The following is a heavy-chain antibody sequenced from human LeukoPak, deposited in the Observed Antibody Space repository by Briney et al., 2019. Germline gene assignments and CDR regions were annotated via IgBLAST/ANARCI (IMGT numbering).Heavy chain of an antibody. J-gene: IGHJ4*02. D-gene: IGHD3-3*01. CDR3: ARHRSYYDFWSGYYKPPLGYFDY. Sequence: KASETLSLTCAVSGGSISSGGYSWSWIRQPPGKGLEWIGYIYHSGSTYYNPSLKSRVTISVDRSKNQFSLKLSSVTAADTAVYYCARHRSYYDFWSGYYKPPLGYFDYWGQGTLVTVSS. V-gene: IGHV4-30-2*01. CDR2: IYHSGST. CDR1: GGSISSGGYS.